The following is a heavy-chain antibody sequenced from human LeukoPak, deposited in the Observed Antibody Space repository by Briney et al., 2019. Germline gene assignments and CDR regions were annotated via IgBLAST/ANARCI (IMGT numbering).Heavy chain of an antibody. CDR2: IYSGGNT. J-gene: IGHJ4*02. CDR1: GFTVSSNQ. D-gene: IGHD1-1*01. Sequence: GGSLRLSCVASGFTVSSNQITWVRQAPGKGLEWVSVIYSGGNTYAADSVRGRFTISRDSSKNTVNLQLNSLRVEDTATYYCARTGNGRVYDYWGQGTLVTVSS. V-gene: IGHV3-53*01. CDR3: ARTGNGRVYDY.